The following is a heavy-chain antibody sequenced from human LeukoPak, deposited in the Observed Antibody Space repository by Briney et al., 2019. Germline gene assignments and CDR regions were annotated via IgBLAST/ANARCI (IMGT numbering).Heavy chain of an antibody. CDR3: ARAYGLGYCSSTSCYINWFDP. D-gene: IGHD2-2*01. Sequence: SETLSLTCTVSGGSISSGGYYWSWIRQHPGKGLEWIGYIYYSGSTYYNPSLKSRVTISVDTSKNQFSLKLSSVTAADTAMYYCARAYGLGYCSSTSCYINWFDPWGQGTLVTVSS. CDR1: GGSISSGGYY. J-gene: IGHJ5*02. V-gene: IGHV4-31*03. CDR2: IYYSGST.